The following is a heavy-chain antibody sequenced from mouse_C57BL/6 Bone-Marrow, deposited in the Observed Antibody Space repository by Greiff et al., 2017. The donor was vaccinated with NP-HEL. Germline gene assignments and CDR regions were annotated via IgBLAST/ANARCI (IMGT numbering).Heavy chain of an antibody. V-gene: IGHV1-52*01. D-gene: IGHD1-1*01. CDR2: IDPSDSET. CDR1: GYTCTSYW. CDR3: ARGGDYGSSYGFDV. Sequence: VQRKQEGEERGRTGAAGKMAGKESGYTCTSYWMNGVKQRPIQGLEWIGNIDPSDSETHYNQKFKDKATLTVDKSSSTAYMQLSSLTSEDSAVYYCARGGDYGSSYGFDVWGTGTTVTVSS. J-gene: IGHJ1*03.